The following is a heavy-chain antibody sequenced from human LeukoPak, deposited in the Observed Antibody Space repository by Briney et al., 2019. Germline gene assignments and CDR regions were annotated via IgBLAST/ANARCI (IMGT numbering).Heavy chain of an antibody. Sequence: SETLSLTCTVSGGSISSGNYYWGWIRQPPGKGLDWIASIHYSGTTYYNPSLKSRVTISVDTSKNHFSLKLSSVTAADTAVYFCARGPYSYDSSGAFDIWGQGTMVTVSS. CDR1: GGSISSGNYY. D-gene: IGHD3-22*01. CDR2: IHYSGTT. V-gene: IGHV4-39*02. CDR3: ARGPYSYDSSGAFDI. J-gene: IGHJ3*02.